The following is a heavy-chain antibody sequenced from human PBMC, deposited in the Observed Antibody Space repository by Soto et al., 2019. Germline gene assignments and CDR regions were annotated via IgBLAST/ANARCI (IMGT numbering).Heavy chain of an antibody. D-gene: IGHD3-22*01. Sequence: GGSLRLSCAASGFTFSSYGIHWVRQAPGKGLEWVALISYGGSNKYYADSVKGRFTISRDNSKNTLYLQMNSLRAEDTAMYYCAKDAPYYYDSSGYYGPFDYWGQGTLVTVSS. J-gene: IGHJ4*02. CDR1: GFTFSSYG. CDR2: ISYGGSNK. V-gene: IGHV3-30*18. CDR3: AKDAPYYYDSSGYYGPFDY.